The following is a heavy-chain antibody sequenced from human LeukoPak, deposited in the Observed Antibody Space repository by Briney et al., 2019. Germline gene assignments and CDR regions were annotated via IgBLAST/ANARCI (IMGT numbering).Heavy chain of an antibody. CDR2: IIPIFGTA. D-gene: IGHD3-22*01. CDR1: GGTFISYA. V-gene: IGHV1-69*13. J-gene: IGHJ5*02. Sequence: GASVKVSCKASGGTFISYAISWVRQAPGQGLEWMGGIIPIFGTANYAQKFQGRVTITADESTSTAYMELSSLRSEDTAVYYCARTGYSYDSSGYYYGSWGQGTLVTVSS. CDR3: ARTGYSYDSSGYYYGS.